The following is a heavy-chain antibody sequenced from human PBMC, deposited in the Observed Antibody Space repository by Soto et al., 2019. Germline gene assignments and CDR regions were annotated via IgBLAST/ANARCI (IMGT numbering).Heavy chain of an antibody. CDR2: IIPIFGTA. CDR3: ARSLAHFGEQPGPADAFDI. Sequence: GASVKVSCKASGGTFSSYAISWVRQAPGQGLEWMGGIIPIFGTANYAQKFQGRVTITADESTSTAYMELSSLRSEDTAVYYCARSLAHFGEQPGPADAFDIWGQGTMVTVSS. D-gene: IGHD3-10*01. V-gene: IGHV1-69*13. CDR1: GGTFSSYA. J-gene: IGHJ3*02.